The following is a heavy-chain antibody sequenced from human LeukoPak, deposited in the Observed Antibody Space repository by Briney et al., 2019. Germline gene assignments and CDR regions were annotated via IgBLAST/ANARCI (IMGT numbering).Heavy chain of an antibody. D-gene: IGHD2-15*01. Sequence: ASVKVSCKASGYTFTGYYMNWVRQAPGQGLEWMGWINPNSGGTNYAQKFQGRVTMTRDTSISTAYMELSRLRSDDTAVYYCARARCSGGSCYPNWFDPWGQGTLVTVSS. CDR1: GYTFTGYY. CDR3: ARARCSGGSCYPNWFDP. J-gene: IGHJ5*02. V-gene: IGHV1-2*02. CDR2: INPNSGGT.